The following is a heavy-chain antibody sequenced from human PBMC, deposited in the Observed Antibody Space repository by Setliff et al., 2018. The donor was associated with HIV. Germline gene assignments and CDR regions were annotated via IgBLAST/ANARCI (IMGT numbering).Heavy chain of an antibody. CDR3: AKDRGYYGSGSSLDY. CDR1: GFTFSNYA. J-gene: IGHJ4*02. CDR2: ITGSGDST. V-gene: IGHV3-23*01. Sequence: GGSLRLSCAASGFTFSNYAMSWVRQAPGKGLEWVSSITGSGDSTYYADSVKGRFTISRDNSKNTLYLQMNSLRVEDMAVYYCAKDRGYYGSGSSLDYWGQGTLVTVSS. D-gene: IGHD3-10*01.